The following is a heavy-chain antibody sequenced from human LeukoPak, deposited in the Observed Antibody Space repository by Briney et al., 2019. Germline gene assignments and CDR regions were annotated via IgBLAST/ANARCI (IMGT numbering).Heavy chain of an antibody. V-gene: IGHV3-15*04. CDR1: GFTFTNAW. CDR3: ATDTYGTSGTYYGAYYGMDV. CDR2: IESKADGRTT. J-gene: IGHJ6*02. D-gene: IGHD3-10*01. Sequence: PGGSLRLSCAASGFTFTNAWMSWVRQAPGKGLEWVGRIESKADGRTTDYAAPVKGRFSISRDDSKDMLFLQMNGLKIEDTAVYFCATDTYGTSGTYYGAYYGMDVWGQGPRSPSP.